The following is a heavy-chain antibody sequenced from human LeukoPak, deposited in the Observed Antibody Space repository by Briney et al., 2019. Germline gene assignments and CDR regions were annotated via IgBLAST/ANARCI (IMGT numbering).Heavy chain of an antibody. Sequence: ASVKVSCKASGYTFTSYDINWVRQATGQGLEWMGWMNPNSGNTGYAQKFQGRVTMTRNTSISTAYMELSSLRSEDTAVYYCATSPTYNWNPPTLYNWFDPWGQGTLVTVSS. V-gene: IGHV1-8*01. CDR3: ATSPTYNWNPPTLYNWFDP. J-gene: IGHJ5*02. CDR2: MNPNSGNT. CDR1: GYTFTSYD. D-gene: IGHD1-20*01.